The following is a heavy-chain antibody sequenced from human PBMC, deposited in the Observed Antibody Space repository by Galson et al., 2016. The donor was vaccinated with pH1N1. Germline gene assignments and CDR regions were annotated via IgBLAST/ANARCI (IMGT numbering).Heavy chain of an antibody. CDR2: IIPIFATV. V-gene: IGHV1-69*13. D-gene: IGHD5-12*01. CDR3: AMGFSGYGRLFAPAYFDS. CDR1: GGTLRNYA. J-gene: IGHJ4*02. Sequence: SVKVSCKASGGTLRNYAASWVRQAPGQGLEWMGGIIPIFATVNYAQKFQGRLTITADESMNTAYMELSSLRSEDTALYYCAMGFSGYGRLFAPAYFDSWGRGTLVTVSS.